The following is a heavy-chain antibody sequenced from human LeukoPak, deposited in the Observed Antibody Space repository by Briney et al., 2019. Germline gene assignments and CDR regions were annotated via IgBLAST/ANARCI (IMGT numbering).Heavy chain of an antibody. J-gene: IGHJ6*02. V-gene: IGHV4-31*03. CDR3: ARDPGGSGYYRYPYYYYGMDV. CDR2: IYDSGTT. CDR1: GGSISSGGYY. Sequence: SQTLSLTCTVSGGSISSGGYYWSWIRQHPGKGLEWIGYIYDSGTTYYNPSLKSRVTISVDTSKNQFSLKLSSVTAADTAVYYCARDPGGSGYYRYPYYYYGMDVWGQGTTVTVSS. D-gene: IGHD3-22*01.